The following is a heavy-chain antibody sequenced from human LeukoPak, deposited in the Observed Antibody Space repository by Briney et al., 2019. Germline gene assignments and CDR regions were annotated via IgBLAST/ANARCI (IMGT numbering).Heavy chain of an antibody. CDR2: ISGSGGST. J-gene: IGHJ4*02. CDR3: AKVFEAGYFDWLSAFDY. Sequence: GGSLRLSCAASGFTFSSYAMSWVRQAPGKGLEWVSAISGSGGSTYYADSVKGRFTISRDNSKNTLYLQMNSLRAEDTAVYYCAKVFEAGYFDWLSAFDYWGQGTLVTVSS. V-gene: IGHV3-23*01. D-gene: IGHD3-9*01. CDR1: GFTFSSYA.